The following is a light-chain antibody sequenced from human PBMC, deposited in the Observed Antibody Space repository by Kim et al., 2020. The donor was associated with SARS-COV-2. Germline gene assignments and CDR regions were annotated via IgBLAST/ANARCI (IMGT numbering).Light chain of an antibody. V-gene: IGLV1-44*01. Sequence: QSVLTQPPSTSGTPGQRVTISCSGSSSNFGRHFVNWYQQLPGTAPKVFIYNDNQRPSGVPDRFSGSRSGTSASLAISGLQSEDEADYYCATWDVSLNGWVFGGGTQLTVL. CDR1: SSNFGRHF. J-gene: IGLJ3*02. CDR2: NDN. CDR3: ATWDVSLNGWV.